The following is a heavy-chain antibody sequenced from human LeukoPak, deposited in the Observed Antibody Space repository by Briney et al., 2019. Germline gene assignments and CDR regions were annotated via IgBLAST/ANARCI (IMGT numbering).Heavy chain of an antibody. CDR3: ARGVATLTGSWGIGFYYYYMDV. CDR1: GGSISSYY. V-gene: IGHV4-59*01. D-gene: IGHD3-9*01. J-gene: IGHJ6*03. CDR2: IYYRGST. Sequence: PSETLSLTCTVSGGSISSYYWSWIRQPPGKGLEWIGYIYYRGSTNYNPSLKSRVTISVDTSKNQFSLKLSSVTAADTAVYYCARGVATLTGSWGIGFYYYYMDVWGKGTTVTVSS.